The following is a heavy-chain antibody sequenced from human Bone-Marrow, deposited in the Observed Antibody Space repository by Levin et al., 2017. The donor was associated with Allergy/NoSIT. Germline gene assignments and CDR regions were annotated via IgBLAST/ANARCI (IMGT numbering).Heavy chain of an antibody. CDR1: GYTFTSYY. D-gene: IGHD3-16*02. CDR2: INPSGGST. J-gene: IGHJ3*02. V-gene: IGHV1-46*03. CDR3: ARDTARVVGGVVVENAFDI. Sequence: ASVKVSCKASGYTFTSYYMHWVRQAPGQGLEWMGIINPSGGSTNYAQKFQGTVTMTSDTSTSTLYMQLSSLRSEDTAVYYCARDTARVVGGVVVENAFDIWGRGTMVTVSS.